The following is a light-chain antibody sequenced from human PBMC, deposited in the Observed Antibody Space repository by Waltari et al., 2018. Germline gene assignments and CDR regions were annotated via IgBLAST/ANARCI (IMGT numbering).Light chain of an antibody. Sequence: QAVVTQEPSLTVSPGGTVTLTCGSDAGAVTSGHYPYWFQQRPGQAPRTLIYDTYNRHTWPPARFSGSLFGGKAALTLSGAQPEDEAEYYCLLYYSGAWVFGGGTRLTVL. CDR3: LLYYSGAWV. CDR2: DTY. CDR1: AGAVTSGHY. V-gene: IGLV7-46*01. J-gene: IGLJ3*02.